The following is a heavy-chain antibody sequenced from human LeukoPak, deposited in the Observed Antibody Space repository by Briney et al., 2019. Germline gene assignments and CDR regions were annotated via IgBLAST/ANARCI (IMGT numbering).Heavy chain of an antibody. V-gene: IGHV4-59*08. D-gene: IGHD6-19*01. CDR1: GGSISSYY. J-gene: IGHJ4*02. CDR3: ARHPYSSGWFDY. Sequence: NPSETLSLTCTVSGGSISSYYWSWIRQPPGKGLEWIGYIYYSGSTNYNPSLKSRVTISVDTSKNQFSLKLSSVTAADTAVYYCARHPYSSGWFDYWGQGTLVTVSS. CDR2: IYYSGST.